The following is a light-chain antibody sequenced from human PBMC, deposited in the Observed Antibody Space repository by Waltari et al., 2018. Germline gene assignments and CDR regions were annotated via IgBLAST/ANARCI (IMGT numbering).Light chain of an antibody. CDR3: QHYGASPFS. CDR1: QNVCSKY. V-gene: IGKV3-20*01. Sequence: RASQNVCSKYLASYQHKPGQAPRLLIHGTSVRATGIPDRFSGGDSETNFTLTISRLEPEDLAVYYCQHYGASPFSFGPGTKVEI. J-gene: IGKJ3*01. CDR2: GTS.